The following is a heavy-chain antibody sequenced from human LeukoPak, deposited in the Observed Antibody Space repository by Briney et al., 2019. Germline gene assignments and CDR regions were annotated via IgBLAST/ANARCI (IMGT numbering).Heavy chain of an antibody. J-gene: IGHJ6*02. V-gene: IGHV4-30-2*01. CDR3: ARAGYGSGSYPPPLYYYYGMDV. D-gene: IGHD3-10*01. CDR2: IYHSGST. Sequence: SETPSLTCAVSGGSISSGGYSWSLIRQPPGKGLEWIGYIYHSGSTYYNPSLKSRVTISVDRSKNQFSLKLSSVPAADTAVYYCARAGYGSGSYPPPLYYYYGMDVWGQGTTVTVSS. CDR1: GGSISSGGYS.